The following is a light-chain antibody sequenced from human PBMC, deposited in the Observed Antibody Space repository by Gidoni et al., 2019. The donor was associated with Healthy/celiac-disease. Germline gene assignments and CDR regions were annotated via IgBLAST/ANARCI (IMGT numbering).Light chain of an antibody. CDR2: AAS. J-gene: IGKJ1*01. V-gene: IGKV1-39*01. CDR1: QSISSY. CDR3: QQSYSTPHT. Sequence: DIQMNQAPSSLSASVGDRVTITCRASQSISSYLNWYQQKPGKAPKLLIYAASILQSGVPSRFSCRGSGTDFTLTISSLQPEDFATYYCQQSYSTPHTFGQGTKVEIK.